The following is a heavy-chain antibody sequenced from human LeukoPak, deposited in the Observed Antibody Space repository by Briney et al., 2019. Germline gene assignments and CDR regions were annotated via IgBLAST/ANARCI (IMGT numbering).Heavy chain of an antibody. Sequence: SETLSLTCTVSSGSISSYYWGWIRQPPGKGLEWIGSIYYSGSTYYNPSLKSRVTISVDTSRNQFSLKLSSVTAADTAVYYCARLSTDTAMFDAFDIWGQGTMVTVSS. CDR2: IYYSGST. J-gene: IGHJ3*02. CDR3: ARLSTDTAMFDAFDI. D-gene: IGHD5-18*01. CDR1: SGSISSYY. V-gene: IGHV4-39*01.